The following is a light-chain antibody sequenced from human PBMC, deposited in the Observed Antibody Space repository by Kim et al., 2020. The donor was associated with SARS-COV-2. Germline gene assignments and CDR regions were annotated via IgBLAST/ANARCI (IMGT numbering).Light chain of an antibody. CDR1: QAIRSA. CDR3: QQFNSYPVT. Sequence: AIQLTQSPSSLSASVGDRVTITCRASQAIRSALAWYQKKPGKPPKILIYDASSLEGGVPSRFSGSGSGTDFTLTISSLQPDDCATYYFQQFNSYPVTFGGRTKVDIK. CDR2: DAS. V-gene: IGKV1-13*02. J-gene: IGKJ4*01.